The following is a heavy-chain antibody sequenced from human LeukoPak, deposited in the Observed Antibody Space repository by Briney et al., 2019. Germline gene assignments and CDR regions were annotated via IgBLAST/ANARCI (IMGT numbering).Heavy chain of an antibody. CDR1: GFNVSSNY. CDR3: ARAAFWGSGNS. V-gene: IGHV3-53*01. Sequence: GCSLRLSCAASGFNVSSNYMSWVRKAPGKGLEWVTVIYSGGSTHYADPVKGRFTISRDNAKNELYLQMKSVRGEDTAVYYCARAAFWGSGNSWGQGTLVSVSS. CDR2: IYSGGST. D-gene: IGHD3-10*01. J-gene: IGHJ5*02.